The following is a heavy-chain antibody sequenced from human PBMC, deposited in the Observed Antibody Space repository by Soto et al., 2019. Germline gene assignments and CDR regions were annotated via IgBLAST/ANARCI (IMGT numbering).Heavy chain of an antibody. CDR2: MHPNSGST. CDR1: GYTFSSYE. CDR3: ARVVYCISTSCYGPYFDY. J-gene: IGHJ4*02. D-gene: IGHD2-2*01. V-gene: IGHV1-8*01. Sequence: ASVKVSCKASGYTFSSYEINWVRQATGQGLEWMGWMHPNSGSTGYAQKFQGRITMTRNTSISTAYMELSSLTSEDTAVYYCARVVYCISTSCYGPYFDYWGQGTLVTVSS.